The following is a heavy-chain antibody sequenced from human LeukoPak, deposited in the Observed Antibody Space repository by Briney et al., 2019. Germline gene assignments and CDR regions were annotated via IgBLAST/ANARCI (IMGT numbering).Heavy chain of an antibody. V-gene: IGHV3-23*01. D-gene: IGHD6-13*01. CDR3: AKSSSSWDLSDAFDI. CDR2: ISGSGGST. J-gene: IGHJ3*02. Sequence: PGGSLRLSCAASGFTFSSYAMSWVHQAPGKGLEWVSAISGSGGSTYYADSVKGRFTISRDNSKNTLYLQMNSLRAEDTAVYYCAKSSSSWDLSDAFDIWGQGTMVTVSS. CDR1: GFTFSSYA.